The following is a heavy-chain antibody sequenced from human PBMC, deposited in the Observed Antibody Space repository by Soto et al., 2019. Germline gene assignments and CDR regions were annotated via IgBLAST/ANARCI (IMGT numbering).Heavy chain of an antibody. D-gene: IGHD2-2*01. CDR1: GGSFSGYY. J-gene: IGHJ4*02. V-gene: IGHV4-34*01. CDR2: INHSGST. Sequence: QVQLQQWGAGLLKPSETLSLTCAVYGGSFSGYYWSWIRQPPGKGLEWIGEINHSGSTNYNPSLKSRVTRSVDTSKNQVALKLSSVTAADTAVYYCARGGRRRGPAHYWGQGTLVTVSS. CDR3: ARGGRRRGPAHY.